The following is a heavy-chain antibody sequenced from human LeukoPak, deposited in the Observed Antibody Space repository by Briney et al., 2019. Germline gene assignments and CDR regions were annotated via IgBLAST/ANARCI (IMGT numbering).Heavy chain of an antibody. CDR1: GYTFTSYG. J-gene: IGHJ3*02. CDR2: ISAYNGNT. D-gene: IGHD2-21*01. Sequence: GASEKVSCKASGYTFTSYGISWVRQAPGQGLEWMGWISAYNGNTNYAQKLQGRVTMTTDTSTSTAYMELRGLRSDDTAVYYCARVGGYSPKHNAFDIWGQGTMVTVSS. CDR3: ARVGGYSPKHNAFDI. V-gene: IGHV1-18*01.